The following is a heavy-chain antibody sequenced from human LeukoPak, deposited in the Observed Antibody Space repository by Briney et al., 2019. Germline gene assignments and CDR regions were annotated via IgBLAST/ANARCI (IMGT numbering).Heavy chain of an antibody. CDR2: MSNNGNT. V-gene: IGHV4-61*01. D-gene: IGHD5-24*01. J-gene: IGHJ5*02. CDR3: ARTENYIPEDCFDP. Sequence: SETLSLTCTVSGGSVVSGTYYWSWIRQPPGKELEWIGYMSNNGNTNYNPSLKSRVTLSVDTSKNQFSLKLSSVTAADTAVYYCARTENYIPEDCFDPWGQGTLVTVSS. CDR1: GGSVVSGTYY.